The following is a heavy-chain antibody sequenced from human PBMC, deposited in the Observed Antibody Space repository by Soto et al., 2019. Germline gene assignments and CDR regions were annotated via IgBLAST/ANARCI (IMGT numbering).Heavy chain of an antibody. CDR2: INPVGGST. CDR1: GYTFTDSY. V-gene: IGHV1-46*01. CDR3: ARDEGAAMGFQY. D-gene: IGHD5-18*01. Sequence: QVQLVQSGAEVKEPGASVRLSCKASGYTFTDSYIHWVRQAPGQGLEWMGVINPVGGSTTYIQKFQGRVTLTRDMSMTTVHMVLSALRSDDTATYYCARDEGAAMGFQYWGQGTPVNVFS. J-gene: IGHJ4*02.